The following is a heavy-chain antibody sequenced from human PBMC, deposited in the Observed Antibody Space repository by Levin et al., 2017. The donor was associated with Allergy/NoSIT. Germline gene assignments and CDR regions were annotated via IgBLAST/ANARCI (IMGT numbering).Heavy chain of an antibody. CDR2: IYPGDSDT. CDR3: AVQLPPSFAFDI. Sequence: ASVKVSCKGSGYSFTSYWIGWVRQMPGKGLEWMGIIYPGDSDTRYSPSFQGQVTISADKSISTAYLQWSSLKASDTAMYYCAVQLPPSFAFDIWGQGTMVTVSS. D-gene: IGHD2-15*01. V-gene: IGHV5-51*01. CDR1: GYSFTSYW. J-gene: IGHJ3*02.